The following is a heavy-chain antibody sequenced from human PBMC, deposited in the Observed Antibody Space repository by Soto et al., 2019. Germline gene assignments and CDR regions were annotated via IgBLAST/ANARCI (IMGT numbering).Heavy chain of an antibody. CDR1: WGSVSTGSYD. CDR3: ARDGHGMDV. Sequence: SGTLSLTCTVSWGSVSTGSYDWSWIRQPPGKGLEWIGKIFFTGSAHYNPSLRNRVTMSVDTSKDQFSLTLTSVTAADTAVYYCARDGHGMDVWGQGTTVTLSS. J-gene: IGHJ6*02. CDR2: IFFTGSA. V-gene: IGHV4-61*01.